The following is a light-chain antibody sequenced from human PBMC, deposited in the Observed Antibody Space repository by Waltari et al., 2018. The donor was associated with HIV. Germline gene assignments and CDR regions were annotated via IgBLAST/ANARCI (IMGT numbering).Light chain of an antibody. CDR1: RSDVGSYNY. CDR3: CSFAGSFNWM. V-gene: IGLV2-11*01. Sequence: QSALTQPRSVSGSPGQSVTLSCTGTRSDVGSYNYVSWYQQHPGKAPKLLVSDVNKRPSGVPDRFSGSKSGNTASLTISGLQAEDEADYFCCSFAGSFNWMFGGGTKLTVL. J-gene: IGLJ3*02. CDR2: DVN.